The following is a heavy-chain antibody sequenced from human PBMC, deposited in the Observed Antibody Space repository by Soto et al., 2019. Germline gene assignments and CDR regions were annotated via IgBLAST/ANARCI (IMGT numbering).Heavy chain of an antibody. J-gene: IGHJ4*02. CDR1: RYTFTSYG. CDR3: ARDRPYYYDSSVYPFDS. CDR2: ISAYNGNT. V-gene: IGHV1-18*01. D-gene: IGHD3-22*01. Sequence: ASVKVSCNPSRYTFTSYGISWVRQAPGQELEWMGWISAYNGNTNYAQKLQGRVTMTTDTSTSTAYMELRSLRSDDTAVYYCARDRPYYYDSSVYPFDSWGQGTLVTVSS.